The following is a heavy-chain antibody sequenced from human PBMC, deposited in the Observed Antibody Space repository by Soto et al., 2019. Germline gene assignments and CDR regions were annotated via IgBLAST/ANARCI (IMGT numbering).Heavy chain of an antibody. Sequence: GASVKVSCKASGYTFTSYGISWVRQAPGQGLEWMGWISAYNGNTNYAQKFQGRVTITADESTSTAYMELSSLRSEDTAVYYCARAPVLRYFDWLLPLYYYGMDVWGQGTTVTVSS. J-gene: IGHJ6*02. V-gene: IGHV1-18*01. CDR3: ARAPVLRYFDWLLPLYYYGMDV. CDR1: GYTFTSYG. D-gene: IGHD3-9*01. CDR2: ISAYNGNT.